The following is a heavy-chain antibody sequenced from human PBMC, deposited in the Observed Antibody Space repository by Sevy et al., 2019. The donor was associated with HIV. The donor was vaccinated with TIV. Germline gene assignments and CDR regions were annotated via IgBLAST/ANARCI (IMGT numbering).Heavy chain of an antibody. Sequence: GGSLRLSCVASGLTVGSLSINWVRQAPGKGLEWVSLIYSAGTTFYSDSVKGRFTISRDNSNNTLDLQMNSLRAEDTAIYYGARIKGASSSYAMEVWGQGTTVTVSS. J-gene: IGHJ6*02. CDR3: ARIKGASSSYAMEV. CDR2: IYSAGTT. V-gene: IGHV3-53*01. CDR1: GLTVGSLS. D-gene: IGHD2-2*01.